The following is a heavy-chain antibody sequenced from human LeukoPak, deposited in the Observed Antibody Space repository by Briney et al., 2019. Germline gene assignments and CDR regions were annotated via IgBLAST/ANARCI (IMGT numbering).Heavy chain of an antibody. Sequence: GRSLRLSCAASGFTFSSYGMHWVRQAPGKGLEWVAVISYDGSNKYYADSVKGRFTISRDNSKNTLYLQMNSLRAEDTAVYYCATGVATGWSPDYWGQGTLVTVSS. J-gene: IGHJ4*02. CDR1: GFTFSSYG. CDR3: ATGVATGWSPDY. CDR2: ISYDGSNK. V-gene: IGHV3-30*03. D-gene: IGHD2-21*02.